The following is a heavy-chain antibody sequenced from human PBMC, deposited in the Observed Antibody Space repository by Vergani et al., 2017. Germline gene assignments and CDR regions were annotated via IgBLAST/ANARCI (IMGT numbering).Heavy chain of an antibody. CDR3: APSSYSYGFLGGDYYGMDV. CDR2: INTNTGNP. V-gene: IGHV7-4-1*02. CDR1: GFTFSSYA. D-gene: IGHD5-18*01. Sequence: QVQLVQSGAEVKKPGASVKVSCKASGFTFSSYAMNWVRQAPGQGLEWMGWINTNTGNPTYAQGFTGRFVFSLDTSVSTAYLQISSLKAEDTAVYYCAPSSYSYGFLGGDYYGMDVWGQGTTVTVSS. J-gene: IGHJ6*02.